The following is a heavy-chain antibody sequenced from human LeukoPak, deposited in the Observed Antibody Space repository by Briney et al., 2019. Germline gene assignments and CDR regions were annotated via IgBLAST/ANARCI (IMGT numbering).Heavy chain of an antibody. D-gene: IGHD6-19*01. CDR2: IWYDGSNK. Sequence: TGGSLRLSCAASGFTFSSYAMHWVRQAPGKGLEWVAVIWYDGSNKYYADSVKGRITISRDNSKNTVYLQMNSLRAEDTAVYSCARSYLSGWYYFDYWGQGTLVTVSS. CDR1: GFTFSSYA. J-gene: IGHJ4*02. V-gene: IGHV3-33*01. CDR3: ARSYLSGWYYFDY.